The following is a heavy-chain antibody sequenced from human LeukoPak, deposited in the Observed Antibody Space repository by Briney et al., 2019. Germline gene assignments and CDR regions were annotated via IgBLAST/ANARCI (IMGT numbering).Heavy chain of an antibody. CDR2: IYVSGST. CDR3: ARGAPVAVAAFDY. D-gene: IGHD6-19*01. J-gene: IGHJ4*02. V-gene: IGHV4-4*07. CDR1: GDSISGFQ. Sequence: PSETLSLTCSVSGDSISGFQWNWIRQPAGKGLEWIGRIYVSGSTNYNPSLKSRVTMSVDQSENRFSLMLTSVTAADTALYYCARGAPVAVAAFDYWGQGILVSVSS.